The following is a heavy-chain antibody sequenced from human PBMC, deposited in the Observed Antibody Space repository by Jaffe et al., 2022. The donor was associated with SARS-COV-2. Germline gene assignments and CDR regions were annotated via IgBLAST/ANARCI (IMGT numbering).Heavy chain of an antibody. V-gene: IGHV4-59*01. CDR2: IYYSGST. CDR3: ARDYYYDSSGYPYGMDV. D-gene: IGHD3-22*01. CDR1: GGSISSYY. J-gene: IGHJ6*02. Sequence: QVQLQESGPGLVKPSETLSLTCTVSGGSISSYYWSWIRQPPGKGLEWIGYIYYSGSTNYNPSLKSRVTISVDTSKNQFSLKLSSVTAADTAVYYCARDYYYDSSGYPYGMDVWGQGTTVTVSS.